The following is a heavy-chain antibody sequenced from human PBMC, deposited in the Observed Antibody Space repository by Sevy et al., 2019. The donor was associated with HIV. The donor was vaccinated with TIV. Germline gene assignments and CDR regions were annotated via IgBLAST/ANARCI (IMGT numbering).Heavy chain of an antibody. CDR2: IGGGGGSGVKT. D-gene: IGHD3-22*01. J-gene: IGHJ4*02. CDR3: ARKYDSSGYFDY. V-gene: IGHV3-23*01. CDR1: GFTFSRYA. Sequence: GGSLRLSCAASGFTFSRYAMNWVRQAPGKGLEWVSGIGGGGGSGVKTNYADSVKGRFTISRDDSKNSLYLQLNSLRAEDTAIYYCARKYDSSGYFDYWGQGTLVTVSS.